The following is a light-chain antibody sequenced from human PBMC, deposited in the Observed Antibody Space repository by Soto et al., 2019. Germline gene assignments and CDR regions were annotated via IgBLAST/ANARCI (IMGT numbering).Light chain of an antibody. Sequence: QSVLTQPASVSGSPGQSITISCTGTSSDVGGYNYVSWYQQQSGKAPKLMIHEVSNRPSGVSSRFSGSKSGNTASLTISWLQAEDEADYYCSSYTSSRAYVFGIGTKVTVL. CDR3: SSYTSSRAYV. CDR2: EVS. CDR1: SSDVGGYNY. V-gene: IGLV2-14*01. J-gene: IGLJ1*01.